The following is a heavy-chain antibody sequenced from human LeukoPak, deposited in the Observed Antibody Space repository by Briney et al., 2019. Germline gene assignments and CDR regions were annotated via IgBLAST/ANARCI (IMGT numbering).Heavy chain of an antibody. Sequence: GGSLRLSCAASGITASSYAMTWVRQAPGKGLEWVSSISGSGDRTMYADSVKGRFAISRDNFKNTLYLQMNSLRAEDTAVYHCAKDPNGDYIGAFDMWGQGTMVTVSS. CDR3: AKDPNGDYIGAFDM. CDR2: ISGSGDRT. CDR1: GITASSYA. J-gene: IGHJ3*02. V-gene: IGHV3-23*01. D-gene: IGHD4-17*01.